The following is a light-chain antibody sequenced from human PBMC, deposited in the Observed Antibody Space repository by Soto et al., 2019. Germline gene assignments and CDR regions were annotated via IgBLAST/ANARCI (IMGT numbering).Light chain of an antibody. CDR2: EGS. V-gene: IGLV2-23*01. CDR1: SSDVGSYNL. J-gene: IGLJ2*01. Sequence: QYALTQPASVSGSPGQSITISCTGTSSDVGSYNLVSWYQQHPGKAPKLMIYEGSKRPSGVSNRFSGSKSGNTASLTISGLQAEDEADYYCCSSAGSGEVFGGGTKLTVL. CDR3: CSSAGSGEV.